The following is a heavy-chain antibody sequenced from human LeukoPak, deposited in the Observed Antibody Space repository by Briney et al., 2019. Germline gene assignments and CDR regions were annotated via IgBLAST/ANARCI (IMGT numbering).Heavy chain of an antibody. CDR1: GGTFSSYA. V-gene: IGHV1-69*13. CDR3: ARDPAYCGGDCYNDY. D-gene: IGHD2-21*02. CDR2: IIPIFGTA. Sequence: SVKVSCKASGGTFSSYAISWVRQAPGQGLEWMGGIIPIFGTANYAQKFQGRVTITVDESTSTAYMELSSLRSEDTAVYYCARDPAYCGGDCYNDYWGQGTLVTVSS. J-gene: IGHJ4*02.